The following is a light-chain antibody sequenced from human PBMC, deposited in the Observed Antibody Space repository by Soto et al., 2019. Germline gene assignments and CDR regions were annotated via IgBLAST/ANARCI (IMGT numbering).Light chain of an antibody. CDR3: QQRNIWPPVT. Sequence: EIVLTQSPGTLSLSPGERAMLSCRASQSISSRHLAWYQQKPGQAPRLLIYAASTRATDIPDRFSGSGSGADFTLTISSLEPEDFAVYYCQQRNIWPPVTFGQGTRLEIK. V-gene: IGKV3D-20*02. J-gene: IGKJ5*01. CDR1: QSISSRH. CDR2: AAS.